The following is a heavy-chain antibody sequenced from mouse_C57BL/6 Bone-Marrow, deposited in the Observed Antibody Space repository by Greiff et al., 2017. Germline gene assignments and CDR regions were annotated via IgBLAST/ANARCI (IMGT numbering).Heavy chain of an antibody. CDR2: INYDGSST. V-gene: IGHV5-16*01. CDR3: ARERGDSIWYFDV. J-gene: IGHJ1*03. Sequence: EVKVVESEGGLVQPGSSMKLSCTASGFTFSDYYMAWVRQVPEKGLEWVANINYDGSSTYYLDSLKSRFIISRDNAKNILYLQMSSLESEDTATYYCARERGDSIWYFDVWGTGTTVTVSS. D-gene: IGHD2-10*02. CDR1: GFTFSDYY.